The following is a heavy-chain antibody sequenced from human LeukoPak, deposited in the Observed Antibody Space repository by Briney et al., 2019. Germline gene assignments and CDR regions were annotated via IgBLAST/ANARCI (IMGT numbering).Heavy chain of an antibody. CDR2: ISGYNGKT. CDR3: ARVDYGDYVSYFQH. V-gene: IGHV1-18*01. D-gene: IGHD4-17*01. Sequence: ASVKVSCKASGYTFTNYGISWVRQAPGQGPEWMGWISGYNGKTNYAQKFQGRVTMTTDTSTSTAYMELRSLRSDDTAVYYCARVDYGDYVSYFQHWGQGTLVIVSS. CDR1: GYTFTNYG. J-gene: IGHJ1*01.